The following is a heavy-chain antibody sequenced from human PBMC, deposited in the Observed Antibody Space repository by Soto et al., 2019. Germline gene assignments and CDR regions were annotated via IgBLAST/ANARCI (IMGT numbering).Heavy chain of an antibody. CDR1: GVSISSSSYY. V-gene: IGHV4-39*01. CDR2: IYYSGST. Sequence: ETLSLTCPVSGVSISSSSYYWGWIREPPGKGLEWIGSIYYSGSTYYNPSLKSRVTISVDTSKNQFSLKLSSVTAADTAVYYCARHAWIQLWLRDNWFDPWGQGTLVTVYS. CDR3: ARHAWIQLWLRDNWFDP. J-gene: IGHJ5*02. D-gene: IGHD5-18*01.